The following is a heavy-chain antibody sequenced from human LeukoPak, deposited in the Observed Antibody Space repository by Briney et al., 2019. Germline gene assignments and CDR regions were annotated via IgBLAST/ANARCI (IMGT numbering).Heavy chain of an antibody. Sequence: SETLSLTCAVYGGSFSGYYWSWIRQPPGKGLEWIGEINHSGSTNYNPSLKSRVTISVDTSKNQFSLKLSSVTAADTAVYYCARHLVDTAMARGYFDYWGQGTLVTVSS. CDR1: GGSFSGYY. CDR2: INHSGST. CDR3: ARHLVDTAMARGYFDY. V-gene: IGHV4-34*01. D-gene: IGHD5-18*01. J-gene: IGHJ4*02.